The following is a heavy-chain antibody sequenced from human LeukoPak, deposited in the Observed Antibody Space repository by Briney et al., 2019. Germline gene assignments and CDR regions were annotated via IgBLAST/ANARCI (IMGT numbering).Heavy chain of an antibody. Sequence: SETLSLTCTVSGGSISSGGYYWSWIRQHPGKGLEWIGYIYYSGSTYYNPSLKSRVTISVDTSKNQFSLKLSSVTAADTAVYYCARGLDYGDYIGADYYYGMDVWGQGTTVTVSS. J-gene: IGHJ6*02. CDR2: IYYSGST. CDR1: GGSISSGGYY. V-gene: IGHV4-31*03. D-gene: IGHD4-17*01. CDR3: ARGLDYGDYIGADYYYGMDV.